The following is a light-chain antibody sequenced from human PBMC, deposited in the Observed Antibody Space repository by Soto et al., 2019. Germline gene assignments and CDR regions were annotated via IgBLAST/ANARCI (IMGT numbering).Light chain of an antibody. V-gene: IGKV1-27*01. Sequence: DIQMTQFPSSLSASVGDRVTITCRASQGMSNSVAWYQQKPGKVPKVLIYSASTVQSGVPSRFSGSGSGTDFTLTISSLQPEDVATYYCQQYNSAPWTFGQGTKVEIK. CDR3: QQYNSAPWT. CDR2: SAS. J-gene: IGKJ1*01. CDR1: QGMSNS.